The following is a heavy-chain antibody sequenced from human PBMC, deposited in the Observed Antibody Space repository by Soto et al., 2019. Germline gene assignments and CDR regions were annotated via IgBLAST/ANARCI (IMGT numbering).Heavy chain of an antibody. D-gene: IGHD6-19*01. Sequence: SLRLSCAASGFTFSSYAMSWVRQAPGKGLEWVSAISGSGGSTYYADSVKGRFTISRDNSKNTLYLQMNSLRAEDTAVYYCAKDWSQWLVTPSDAFDIWGQGTMVTVSS. CDR3: AKDWSQWLVTPSDAFDI. V-gene: IGHV3-23*01. J-gene: IGHJ3*02. CDR2: ISGSGGST. CDR1: GFTFSSYA.